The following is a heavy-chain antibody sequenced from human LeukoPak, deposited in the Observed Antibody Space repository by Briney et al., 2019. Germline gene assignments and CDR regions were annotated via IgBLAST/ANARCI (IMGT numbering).Heavy chain of an antibody. V-gene: IGHV3-13*01. J-gene: IGHJ4*02. CDR3: ARSWQNSTQRHYYFDY. CDR1: GFTFSSYD. CDR2: IGTAGDT. Sequence: PGGSLRLSCAASGFTFSSYDMHWVRQATGKGLEWVSAIGTAGDTYYPGSVKGRFTISRENAKNSLYLQMNSLRAGDTAVYYCARSWQNSTQRHYYFDYWGQGTLVTVSS. D-gene: IGHD6-13*01.